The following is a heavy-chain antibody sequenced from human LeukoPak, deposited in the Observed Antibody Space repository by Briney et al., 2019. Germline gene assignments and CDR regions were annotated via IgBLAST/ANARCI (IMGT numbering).Heavy chain of an antibody. Sequence: GASVKVSCKASGYTFTSYGISWVRQAPGKGLEWMGGFDPEDGETVYAQKFQGRVTMTEDTSTDTAYMELSSLRSEDTAVYYCATAEEMATIRYWGQGTLVTVSS. CDR3: ATAEEMATIRY. D-gene: IGHD5-24*01. V-gene: IGHV1-24*01. J-gene: IGHJ4*02. CDR1: GYTFTSYG. CDR2: FDPEDGET.